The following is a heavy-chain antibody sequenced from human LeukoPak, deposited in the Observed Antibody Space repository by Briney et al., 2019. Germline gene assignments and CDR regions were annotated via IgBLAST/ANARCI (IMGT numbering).Heavy chain of an antibody. CDR3: ARAVGATNYFDD. J-gene: IGHJ4*02. D-gene: IGHD1-26*01. CDR1: GFPFDDYG. Sequence: GGPLRLSCAAPGFPFDDYGMSWVRQAPGKGLEWVSGINWNGGSTGYADSVKGRFTISRDNAKNSLYLQMNSLRAEDTALYYCARAVGATNYFDDLVQGTLVTVSS. CDR2: INWNGGST. V-gene: IGHV3-20*04.